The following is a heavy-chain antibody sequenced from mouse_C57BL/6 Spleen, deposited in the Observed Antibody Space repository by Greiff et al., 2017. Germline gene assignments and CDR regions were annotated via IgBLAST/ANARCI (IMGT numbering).Heavy chain of an antibody. V-gene: IGHV1-64*01. CDR3: ASPTLDDGYYEGLAY. CDR2: IHPNSGST. J-gene: IGHJ3*01. CDR1: GYTFTSYW. Sequence: QVQLQQPGAELVKPGASVKLSCKASGYTFTSYWMHWVKQRPGQGLEWIGMIHPNSGSTNYNEKFKSKATLTVDKSSSTAYMQLSSLTSEDSAVYCGASPTLDDGYYEGLAYWGQGTLVTVSA. D-gene: IGHD2-3*01.